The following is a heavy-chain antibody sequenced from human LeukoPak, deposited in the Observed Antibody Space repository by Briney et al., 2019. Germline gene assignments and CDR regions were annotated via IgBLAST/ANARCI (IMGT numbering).Heavy chain of an antibody. CDR1: GGTFSSYA. V-gene: IGHV1-69*04. D-gene: IGHD6-13*01. CDR2: IIPILGIA. J-gene: IGHJ5*02. CDR3: ARDPRGYSSSSDP. Sequence: GASVKVSCKASGGTFSSYAISWVRQAPGQGLEWMGRIIPILGIANYAQKFQGRVTITADKSTSTAYMELSSLRSEDTAVYYCARDPRGYSSSSDPWAREPWSPSPQ.